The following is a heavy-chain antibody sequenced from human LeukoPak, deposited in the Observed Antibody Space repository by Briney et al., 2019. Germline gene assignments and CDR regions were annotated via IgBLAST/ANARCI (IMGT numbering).Heavy chain of an antibody. CDR1: GGSISSYY. D-gene: IGHD3-22*01. CDR2: IYYSGST. CDR3: ASRRADSSGYPGWVFDY. V-gene: IGHV4-59*01. J-gene: IGHJ4*02. Sequence: SETLSLTCTVSGGSISSYYWSWIRQPPGKGLEWIGYIYYSGSTNYNPSLKSRVTISVDTSKNQFSLKLSSVTAADTAVYYCASRRADSSGYPGWVFDYWGQGTLVTVSS.